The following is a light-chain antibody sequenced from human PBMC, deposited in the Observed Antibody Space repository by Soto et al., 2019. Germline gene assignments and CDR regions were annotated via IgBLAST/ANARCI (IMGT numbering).Light chain of an antibody. CDR1: QSISSY. Sequence: DIEMTQSPSSLSASVGDRVTITCRASQSISSYLNWYQQKPGNAPNLLIYAASTLQSGVPSRFSAYGSETDFTLTISNLQAEDFATYYCQQSYTTPRTFSQGTKVEVK. CDR2: AAS. J-gene: IGKJ1*01. V-gene: IGKV1-39*01. CDR3: QQSYTTPRT.